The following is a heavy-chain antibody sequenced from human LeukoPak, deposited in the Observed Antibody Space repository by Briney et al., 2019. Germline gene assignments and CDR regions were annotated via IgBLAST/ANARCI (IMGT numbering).Heavy chain of an antibody. D-gene: IGHD5-12*01. CDR2: INPSGGST. CDR1: GYTFTSYY. J-gene: IGHJ6*02. CDR3: AREWLRFGDYYYGMDV. Sequence: ASVTVSCKASGYTFTSYYMHWVRQAPGQGLEWMGIINPSGGSTSYAQKFQGRVTMTRDTSTSTVYMELSSLRSEDTAVYYCAREWLRFGDYYYGMDVWGQGTTVTVSS. V-gene: IGHV1-46*01.